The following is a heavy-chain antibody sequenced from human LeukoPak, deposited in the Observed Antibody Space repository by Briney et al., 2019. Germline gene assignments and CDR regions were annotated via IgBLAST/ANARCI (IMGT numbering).Heavy chain of an antibody. Sequence: GGSLRLSCAASGFTFSSYSMNWVRQAPGKGLEWVSYISSSSSTIYYADSVKGRFTISRDNAKNSLYLQMNSLRAEDTAVYYCARGLHDYGDYVGYWGQGTLVTVSS. V-gene: IGHV3-48*01. J-gene: IGHJ4*02. CDR3: ARGLHDYGDYVGY. CDR2: ISSSSSTI. CDR1: GFTFSSYS. D-gene: IGHD4-17*01.